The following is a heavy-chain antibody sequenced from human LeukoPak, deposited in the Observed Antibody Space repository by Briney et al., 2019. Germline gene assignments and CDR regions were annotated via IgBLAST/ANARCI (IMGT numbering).Heavy chain of an antibody. D-gene: IGHD6-19*01. J-gene: IGHJ5*02. CDR2: ISAYNGNT. V-gene: IGHV1-18*01. CDR3: ARQWPTRNVITWDNWFDP. Sequence: ASVKVYCKASGYTFTSYGISWVRQAPGQGLEWMGWISAYNGNTNYAQKLQGRVTMTTDTSTSTAYMELRSLRSDDTAVYYCARQWPTRNVITWDNWFDPWGQGTLVTVSS. CDR1: GYTFTSYG.